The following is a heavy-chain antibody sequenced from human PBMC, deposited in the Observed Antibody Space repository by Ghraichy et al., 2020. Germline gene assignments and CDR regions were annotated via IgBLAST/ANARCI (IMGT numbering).Heavy chain of an antibody. CDR2: ISSSSRNK. D-gene: IGHD4-23*01. CDR1: GFTFSSFD. V-gene: IGHV3-48*02. CDR3: ARPSRVVRFYYFDGLDV. J-gene: IGHJ6*02. Sequence: GGSLRLSCVASGFTFSSFDMNWVRQSPGKGLEWVSFISSSSRNKFYADSVKGRFTFSRDNAQNSLSLQMNSLRDEDTAVYYCARPSRVVRFYYFDGLDVWGQGTKVTVAS.